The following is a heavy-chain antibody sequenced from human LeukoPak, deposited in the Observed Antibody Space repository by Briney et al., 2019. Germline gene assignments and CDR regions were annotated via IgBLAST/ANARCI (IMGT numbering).Heavy chain of an antibody. CDR3: ARDGSGWYGNWYFDL. J-gene: IGHJ2*01. Sequence: GGSLRLSCAASGFTFSSYWMSWVRQAPGKGMEWVANIKQDGSEKYYVDSVKGRFIISRDNAKNSLSLQMNSLRAEDTAVNYCARDGSGWYGNWYFDLWGLGTLVTVSS. D-gene: IGHD6-19*01. V-gene: IGHV3-7*03. CDR2: IKQDGSEK. CDR1: GFTFSSYW.